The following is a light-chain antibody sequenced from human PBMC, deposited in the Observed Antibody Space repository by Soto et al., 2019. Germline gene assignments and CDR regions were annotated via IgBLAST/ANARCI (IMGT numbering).Light chain of an antibody. CDR1: ESLIHSDGSTY. CDR2: EVS. J-gene: IGKJ1*01. V-gene: IGKV2-30*02. CDR3: MQGTHWPWT. Sequence: DVVMTQSPLSLPVTLGQPASISCRSSESLIHSDGSTYLSWFQQRPGQSPRRLIYEVSDRDYGVPARFSGSGSGPDFTLKISRVEAEDVGVYYCMQGTHWPWTFGQGTEVEIK.